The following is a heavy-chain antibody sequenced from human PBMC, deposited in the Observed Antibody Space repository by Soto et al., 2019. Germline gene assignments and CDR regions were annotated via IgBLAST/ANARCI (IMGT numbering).Heavy chain of an antibody. D-gene: IGHD3-22*01. CDR1: GLTFSSYG. J-gene: IGHJ4*02. CDR2: ISYDGSNR. Sequence: QVQLVESGGGVVQPGRSLRLSCAASGLTFSSYGIHWGRQAPGKGLEWVAVISYDGSNRYYADSVKGRITISRDNSKNTLYLQMNSLRAEDTAVYYCAKGGYYYSSGYLGWLDYWGQGTLVTVSS. V-gene: IGHV3-30*18. CDR3: AKGGYYYSSGYLGWLDY.